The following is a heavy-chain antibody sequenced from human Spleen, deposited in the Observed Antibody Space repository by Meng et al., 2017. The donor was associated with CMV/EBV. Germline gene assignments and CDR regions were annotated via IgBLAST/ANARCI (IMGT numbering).Heavy chain of an antibody. D-gene: IGHD1-1*01. CDR3: ASAWNYGMVA. Sequence: GGSLRLSCAASGFTFSSYEMNWVRQAPGKGLEWVASVQSDGGNKEYANSVKGRFTISRDNSKNTLSLQMNGLRSEDTAVYFCASAWNYGMVAWGRGTTVTVSS. V-gene: IGHV3-30*02. CDR2: VQSDGGNK. J-gene: IGHJ6*02. CDR1: GFTFSSYE.